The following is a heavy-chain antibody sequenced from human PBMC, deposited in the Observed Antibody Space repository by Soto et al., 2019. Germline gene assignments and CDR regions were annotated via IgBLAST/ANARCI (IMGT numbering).Heavy chain of an antibody. CDR2: MNPDSGDT. CDR1: GYTFTSYE. D-gene: IGHD3-10*01. CDR3: ARGELLWFGELLR. V-gene: IGHV1-8*01. Sequence: QVQLVQSGAEVKKPGASVKVSCKASGYTFTSYEINWVRQATGQGLEWMGWMNPDSGDTGYAQKFQGRVTMTRNTSISTAYMELSSLRSEDTAVYYCARGELLWFGELLRWGQGTLVTVSS. J-gene: IGHJ4*02.